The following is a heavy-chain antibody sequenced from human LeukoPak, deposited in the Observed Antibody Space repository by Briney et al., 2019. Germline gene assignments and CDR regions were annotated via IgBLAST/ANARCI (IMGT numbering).Heavy chain of an antibody. J-gene: IGHJ4*02. CDR2: INVNSGAM. CDR1: GLSFKDYY. CDR3: ARVPRILAAGSYYFDY. V-gene: IGHV3-11*01. D-gene: IGHD6-13*01. Sequence: PGGSLRLSCAASGLSFKDYYFSWIRQAPGKGLEWVSFINVNSGAMYYADFVKGRFTISRDNAKSSLYLEMNSLRVEDTAVYYCARVPRILAAGSYYFDYWGQGSLVTVSS.